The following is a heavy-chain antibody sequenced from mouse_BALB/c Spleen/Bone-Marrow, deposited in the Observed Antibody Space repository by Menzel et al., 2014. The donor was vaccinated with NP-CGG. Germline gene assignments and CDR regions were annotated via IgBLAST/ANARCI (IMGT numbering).Heavy chain of an antibody. V-gene: IGHV1S81*02. D-gene: IGHD2-13*01. CDR2: INPSNGGT. CDR3: TREGDSPFAY. Sequence: VQLVESGAELVKPGASVKLSCKASGYTFTSYYMYWVKQRPGQGLEWIGEINPSNGGTNFNEKFKSKATLTVDKSSSTAYMQLSSQTSEDSAFYYCTREGDSPFAYWGQGTLVTVSA. J-gene: IGHJ3*01. CDR1: GYTFTSYY.